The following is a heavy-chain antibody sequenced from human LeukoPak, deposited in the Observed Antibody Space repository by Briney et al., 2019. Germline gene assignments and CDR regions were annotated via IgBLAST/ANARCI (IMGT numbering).Heavy chain of an antibody. Sequence: ASVNVSCKASGYTFTSYYMHWVRQAPGQGLEWMGIINPSSGSTSYAQKFQGRVTMTRDTSTSTVYMELSSLRSEDTAVYYCARGSLLTGYYIGWGQGTLVTVSS. D-gene: IGHD3-9*01. J-gene: IGHJ4*02. V-gene: IGHV1-46*01. CDR2: INPSSGST. CDR3: ARGSLLTGYYIG. CDR1: GYTFTSYY.